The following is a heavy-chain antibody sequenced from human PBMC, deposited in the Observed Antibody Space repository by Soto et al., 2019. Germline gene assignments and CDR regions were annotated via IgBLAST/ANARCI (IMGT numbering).Heavy chain of an antibody. CDR2: IYHSGST. D-gene: IGHD4-17*01. V-gene: IGHV4-30-2*01. J-gene: IGHJ2*01. CDR3: ARDGDDYGDSWYFDL. Sequence: QLQLQESGSGLVKPSQTLSLTCAVSGGSISSGGYSWSWIRQPPGKGLEWIGYIYHSGSTYYNPSLKSRVTISVDRSKNQFSLKLSSVTAADTAVYYCARDGDDYGDSWYFDLWVRGTLVTVSS. CDR1: GGSISSGGYS.